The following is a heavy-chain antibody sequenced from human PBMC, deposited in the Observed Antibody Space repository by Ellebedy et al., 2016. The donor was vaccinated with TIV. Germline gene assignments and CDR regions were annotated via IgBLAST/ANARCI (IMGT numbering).Heavy chain of an antibody. CDR2: FIPLIGIP. CDR3: ARVGRWEDFDI. V-gene: IGHV1-69*04. J-gene: IGHJ3*02. Sequence: SVKVSXXASGGSFSSYAINWVRQAPGQGLEWKGRFIPLIGIPNYTQKFQGRVTITADKSTSTAYMELSSLRSEDTALYYCARVGRWEDFDIWGQGTMVIVSS. D-gene: IGHD1-26*01. CDR1: GGSFSSYA.